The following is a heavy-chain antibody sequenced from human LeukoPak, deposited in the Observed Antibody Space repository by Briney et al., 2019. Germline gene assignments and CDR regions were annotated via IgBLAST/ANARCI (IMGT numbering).Heavy chain of an antibody. Sequence: SVKVSCKASGGTFSSYAINWVRQAPGQGLEWMGGIIPIFGTANYAQKFQGRVTMTRDTSTSTVYMELSSLRSEDTAVYYCAVYYYGSGSQNDYWGQGTLVTVSS. CDR2: IIPIFGTA. CDR1: GGTFSSYA. V-gene: IGHV1-69*05. J-gene: IGHJ4*02. D-gene: IGHD3-10*01. CDR3: AVYYYGSGSQNDY.